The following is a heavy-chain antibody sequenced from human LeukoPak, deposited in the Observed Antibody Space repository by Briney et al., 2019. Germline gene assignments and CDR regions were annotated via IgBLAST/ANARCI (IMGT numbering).Heavy chain of an antibody. D-gene: IGHD2-2*01. V-gene: IGHV3-23*01. CDR3: ARDCSSSCSPYYGMDV. CDR2: ISGSGGST. CDR1: GFTFSSYA. Sequence: GGSLRLSCAASGFTFSSYAMSWVRQAPGKGLEWVSAISGSGGSTYYVDSVKGRFTISRDNSRNTLYLQMNSLRAEDTAVYYCARDCSSSCSPYYGMDVWGQGTTVTVSS. J-gene: IGHJ6*02.